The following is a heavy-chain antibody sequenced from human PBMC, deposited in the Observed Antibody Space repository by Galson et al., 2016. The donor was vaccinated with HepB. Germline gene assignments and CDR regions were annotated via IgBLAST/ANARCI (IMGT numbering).Heavy chain of an antibody. CDR1: GFTFTHHQ. CDR3: ARDLSGPDY. CDR2: IEPDGSRP. V-gene: IGHV3-74*01. Sequence: SLRLSCATSGFTFTHHQMHWVRQVPGKGLVWVSRIEPDGSRPIYADSVKGRFTISRDNAENTLYLQMNSLRADDTAVNYCARDLSGPDYWGQGTLVTVSS. J-gene: IGHJ4*02.